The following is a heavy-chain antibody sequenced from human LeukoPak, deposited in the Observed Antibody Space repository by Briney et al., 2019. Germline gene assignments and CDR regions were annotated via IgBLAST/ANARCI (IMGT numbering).Heavy chain of an antibody. CDR3: ARSPQYGSGSYYKDYYYYMDV. Sequence: GESLKISCKGSGYSFTSYWIGWVRQMPGKGLEWMGFIYPGDSDTRYSPSFQGQVTISADKSISTAYLQWSSLKASDTAMYYCARSPQYGSGSYYKDYYYYMDVWGEGTTVTVSS. D-gene: IGHD3-10*01. J-gene: IGHJ6*03. CDR1: GYSFTSYW. CDR2: IYPGDSDT. V-gene: IGHV5-51*01.